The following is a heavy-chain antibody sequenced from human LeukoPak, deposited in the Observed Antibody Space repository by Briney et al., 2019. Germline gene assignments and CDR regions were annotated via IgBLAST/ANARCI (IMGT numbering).Heavy chain of an antibody. CDR2: IYSGGAI. V-gene: IGHV3-53*01. D-gene: IGHD1-1*01. CDR3: ARAGYKNDFQH. Sequence: GGSLRLSCAASGFTVSNNYMNWVRQAPGKGLEWVSVIYSGGAIYYADSVKGRFTISRDNAKNSLYLQMNSLRAEDTAVYYCARAGYKNDFQHWGQGTLVTVSS. CDR1: GFTVSNNY. J-gene: IGHJ1*01.